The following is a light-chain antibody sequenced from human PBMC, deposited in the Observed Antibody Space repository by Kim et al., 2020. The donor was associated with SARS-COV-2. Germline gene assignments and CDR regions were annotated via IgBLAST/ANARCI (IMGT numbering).Light chain of an antibody. CDR2: RDS. Sequence: VARGQTARITCGGNTMGSKNVHWYQQKPGQAPVLVIYRDSNRPSGIPERFSGSNSGNTATLTISRAQAGDEADYYCQVWDSSTAVFGGGTQLTVL. J-gene: IGLJ3*02. CDR3: QVWDSSTAV. V-gene: IGLV3-9*01. CDR1: TMGSKN.